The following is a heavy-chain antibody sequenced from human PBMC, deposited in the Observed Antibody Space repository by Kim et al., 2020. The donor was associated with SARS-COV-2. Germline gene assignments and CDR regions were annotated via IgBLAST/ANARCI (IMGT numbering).Heavy chain of an antibody. V-gene: IGHV5-51*01. CDR1: GYSFTSYW. CDR3: ARLNPLSGSYFYYGMDV. CDR2: IYPGDSDT. D-gene: IGHD1-26*01. J-gene: IGHJ6*02. Sequence: GESLKISCKGSGYSFTSYWIGWVRQMPGKGLEWMGIIYPGDSDTRYSPSFQGQVTISADKSISTAYLQWSSLKASDTAMYYCARLNPLSGSYFYYGMDVWGQGTTVTVSS.